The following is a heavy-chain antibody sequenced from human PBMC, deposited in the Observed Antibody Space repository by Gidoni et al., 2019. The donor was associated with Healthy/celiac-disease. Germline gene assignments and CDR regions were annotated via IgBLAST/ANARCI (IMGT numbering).Heavy chain of an antibody. V-gene: IGHV4-39*07. CDR3: ARVPFGGHSLERRAYWFDP. J-gene: IGHJ5*02. Sequence: QLQLQESGPGLVKPSETLSLTCTVSGGSISSSSYYWGWIRQPPGKGLEWIGSIYYSGSTYYNPSLKSRVTISVDTSKNQFSLKLSSVTAADTAVYYCARVPFGGHSLERRAYWFDPWGQGTLVTVSS. CDR1: GGSISSSSYY. CDR2: IYYSGST. D-gene: IGHD1-1*01.